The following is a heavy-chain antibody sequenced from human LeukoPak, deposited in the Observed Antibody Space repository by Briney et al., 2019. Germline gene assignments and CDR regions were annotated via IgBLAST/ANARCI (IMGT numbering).Heavy chain of an antibody. CDR3: ARDRWDIVVVPAAFNFDF. V-gene: IGHV3-7*01. Sequence: GGSLRLSCAASGFTFSSHWMSWVRQALGKGLEWVANIKEDGSEKYYVDSVKGRFTISRDNAKNSLYLQMNSLRVEDTAVYYCARDRWDIVVVPAAFNFDFWGQGTLVTVSS. CDR2: IKEDGSEK. CDR1: GFTFSSHW. D-gene: IGHD2-2*01. J-gene: IGHJ4*02.